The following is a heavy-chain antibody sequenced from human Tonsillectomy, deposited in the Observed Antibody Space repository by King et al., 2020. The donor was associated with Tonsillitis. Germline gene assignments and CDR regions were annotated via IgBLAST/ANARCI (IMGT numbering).Heavy chain of an antibody. CDR1: GYTFTGYY. D-gene: IGHD5-24*01. V-gene: IGHV1-2*02. J-gene: IGHJ4*02. CDR3: ARASIEMATIGIFDH. Sequence: QLVQSGAEVKKPGASVKVSCKASGYTFTGYYMHWVRQAPGQGLEWMGWINPNSGGTNYAQNVQDRVTMTRDTSISTAYMELSSLRSDDTAVYYCARASIEMATIGIFDHWGQGTLVTVSS. CDR2: INPNSGGT.